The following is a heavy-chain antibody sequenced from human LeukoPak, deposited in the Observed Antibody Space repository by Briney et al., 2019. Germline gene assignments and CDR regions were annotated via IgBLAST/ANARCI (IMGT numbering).Heavy chain of an antibody. CDR2: INHSGST. J-gene: IGHJ4*02. V-gene: IGHV4-34*01. Sequence: SETLSLTCAVYGGSFSGYYWSWIRQPPGKGLEWIGEINHSGSTNYNPSLKSRVTISVDTSKNQFSLKLSSVTAADTAVYYCARGRRRATHFDYWGREPWSPSPQ. CDR3: ARGRRRATHFDY. D-gene: IGHD5-12*01. CDR1: GGSFSGYY.